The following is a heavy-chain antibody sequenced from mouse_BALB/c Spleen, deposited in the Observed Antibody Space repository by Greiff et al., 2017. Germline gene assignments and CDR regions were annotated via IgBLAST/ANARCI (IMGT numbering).Heavy chain of an antibody. Sequence: EVQRVESGGDLVKPGGSLKLSCAASGFTFSSYGMSWVRQTPDKRLEWVATISCGGSYTYYPDSVKGRFTISRDNAKNTLYLQMSSLKSEDTAMYYCARQSDGNYVWFAYWGQGTLVTVSA. J-gene: IGHJ3*01. D-gene: IGHD2-1*01. CDR3: ARQSDGNYVWFAY. CDR1: GFTFSSYG. V-gene: IGHV5-6*01. CDR2: ISCGGSYT.